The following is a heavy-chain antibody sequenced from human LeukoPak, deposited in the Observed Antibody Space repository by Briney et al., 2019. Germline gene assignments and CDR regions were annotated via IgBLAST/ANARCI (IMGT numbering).Heavy chain of an antibody. D-gene: IGHD1-26*01. CDR3: ARGGSYSDDAFDF. CDR1: GYIFTSYG. J-gene: IGHJ3*01. Sequence: GASVKVSCKASGYIFTSYGISWVRQAPGQGLEWMGWINTYNGNTNYAQKLQGRVTMAIDTSTSTAYMELRSLRSDDMAVYYCARGGSYSDDAFDFWGQGTMVTVSS. V-gene: IGHV1-18*03. CDR2: INTYNGNT.